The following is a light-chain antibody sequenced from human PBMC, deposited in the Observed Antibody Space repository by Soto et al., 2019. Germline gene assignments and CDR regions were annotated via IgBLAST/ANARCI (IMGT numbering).Light chain of an antibody. Sequence: DIQMTQSPSSLSASVGDRVTLTCRASQSIGNSLNWYQQKPGKAPKLLIYSTSTLQSGVPSGFTGSGSGTDFTLTISSLRPEDFATYYCQHTYSFPLTFGGGTKVEIK. V-gene: IGKV1-39*01. CDR3: QHTYSFPLT. J-gene: IGKJ4*01. CDR2: STS. CDR1: QSIGNS.